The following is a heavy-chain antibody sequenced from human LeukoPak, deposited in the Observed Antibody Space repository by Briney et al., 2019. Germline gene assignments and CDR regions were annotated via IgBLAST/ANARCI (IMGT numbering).Heavy chain of an antibody. CDR2: IYYSGST. CDR3: TTYYDFPGGFGP. CDR1: GGSISSSSYY. Sequence: PSETLSLTCTVSGGSISSSSYYWGWIRQPPGKGLEWIGSIYYSGSTYYNPSLKSRVTISVDTSKNQFSLKLSSVTAADTAVYYCTTYYDFPGGFGPWGQGTLVTVSS. D-gene: IGHD3-3*01. V-gene: IGHV4-39*07. J-gene: IGHJ5*02.